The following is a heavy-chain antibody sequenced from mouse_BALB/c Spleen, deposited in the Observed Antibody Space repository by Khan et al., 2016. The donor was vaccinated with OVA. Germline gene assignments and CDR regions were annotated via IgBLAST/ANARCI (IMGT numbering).Heavy chain of an antibody. J-gene: IGHJ4*01. CDR2: ISSGSSTI. D-gene: IGHD1-1*01. CDR3: ARGYDGSSYGEAMDY. CDR1: GFTFSSFG. Sequence: EVELVESGGGLVQPGGSRKLSCAASGFTFSSFGMHWVRQAPEKWLEWVAYISSGSSTIYYADTVKGRFTISRDNPKNTLFLQMTSLRSEDTAMYYCARGYDGSSYGEAMDYWGQGTSVTVSS. V-gene: IGHV5-17*02.